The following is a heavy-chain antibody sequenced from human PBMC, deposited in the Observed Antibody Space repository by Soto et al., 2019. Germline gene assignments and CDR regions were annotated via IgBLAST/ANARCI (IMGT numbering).Heavy chain of an antibody. D-gene: IGHD4-17*01. V-gene: IGHV1-46*01. J-gene: IGHJ4*02. CDR3: ASPSDLYGGNSDLILDY. CDR2: INPSGGST. Sequence: ASVKVSCKASGYTFTSYYMHWVRQAPGQGLEWMGIINPSGGSTSYAQKFQGRVTMTRDTSTSTVYMELSSLRSEDTAVYYCASPSDLYGGNSDLILDYWGQGTLVTV. CDR1: GYTFTSYY.